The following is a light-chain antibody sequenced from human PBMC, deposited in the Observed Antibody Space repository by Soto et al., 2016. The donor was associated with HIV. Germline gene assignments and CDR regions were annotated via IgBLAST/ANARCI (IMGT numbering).Light chain of an antibody. J-gene: IGLJ2*01. CDR1: NLGRKS. CDR3: QVWDSSSEPPVI. Sequence: SYELTQAPSVSVAPGKTARITCGGNNLGRKSVHWYQQKSGQAPLLVIYDERLSGSNSGNTATLTISRVEAGDEADYYCQVWDSSSEPPVIFGGGTKLTVL. V-gene: IGLV3-21*01.